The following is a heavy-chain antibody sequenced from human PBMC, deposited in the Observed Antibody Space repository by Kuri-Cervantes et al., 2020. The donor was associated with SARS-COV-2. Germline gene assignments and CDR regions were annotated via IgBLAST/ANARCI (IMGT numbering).Heavy chain of an antibody. CDR1: GGSFSGYH. J-gene: IGHJ6*02. Sequence: ESLKISCAVSGGSFSGYHWSWIRQPPGKGLEWMGEIKHSGSTNYNPSLKSRVTISVETSKNQFSLKLSSVTAADTAVYYCARVRYDFWSGYYLQYYYGMDVWGQGTTVTVSS. CDR2: IKHSGST. CDR3: ARVRYDFWSGYYLQYYYGMDV. V-gene: IGHV4-34*01. D-gene: IGHD3-3*01.